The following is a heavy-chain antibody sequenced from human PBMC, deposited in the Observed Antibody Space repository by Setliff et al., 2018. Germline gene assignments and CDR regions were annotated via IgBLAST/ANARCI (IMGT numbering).Heavy chain of an antibody. V-gene: IGHV4-59*02. CDR1: GGSVSPYF. CDR3: ARLSWNGLRYYGLDV. Sequence: TSETLSLTCTVSGGSVSPYFWSRIRQPPGKGLQRIGYIYHNGNNNYNPALKRRVTISVDTSTTQFALKLRSVTAADTAVYYCARLSWNGLRYYGLDVWGQGTTVTVSS. J-gene: IGHJ6*02. D-gene: IGHD3-3*01. CDR2: IYHNGNN.